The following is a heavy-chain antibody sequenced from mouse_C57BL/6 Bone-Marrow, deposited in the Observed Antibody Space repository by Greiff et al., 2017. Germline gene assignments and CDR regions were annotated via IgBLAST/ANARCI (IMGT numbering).Heavy chain of an antibody. CDR1: GYTFTSYW. CDR2: IDPSASYT. J-gene: IGHJ4*01. D-gene: IGHD1-1*01. V-gene: IGHV1-50*01. CDR3: ARGDYYGSPYAMDY. Sequence: QVQLQQPGAELVKPGASVKLSCKASGYTFTSYWMQWVKQRPGQGLEWIGEIDPSASYTNYNQKFKGKATLTVDTSSSTAYMQLSSLTSEDSAGYYCARGDYYGSPYAMDYWGQGTSVTVSS.